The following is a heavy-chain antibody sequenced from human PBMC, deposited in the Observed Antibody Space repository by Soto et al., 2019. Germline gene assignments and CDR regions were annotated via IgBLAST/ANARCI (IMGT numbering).Heavy chain of an antibody. Sequence: VKVSCKASGYTFTSHYIHWVRQAPGQGLEWMGIINPDGGGTTYAQNFQGRVTLTRDTSTSTVYMELSSLRFEDTAMYYCARKYGGNFGFDYWGQGTLVTVSS. V-gene: IGHV1-46*01. CDR1: GYTFTSHY. CDR3: ARKYGGNFGFDY. D-gene: IGHD2-21*01. CDR2: INPDGGGT. J-gene: IGHJ4*02.